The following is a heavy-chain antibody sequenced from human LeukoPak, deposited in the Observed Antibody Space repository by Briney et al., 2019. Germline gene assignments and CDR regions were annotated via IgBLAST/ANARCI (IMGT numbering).Heavy chain of an antibody. CDR1: GFTFSSYS. J-gene: IGHJ3*02. Sequence: GGSVRLSCAASGFTFSSYSMNWVRQAPGKGLEWVSYINTVGILIHYGDSVKGRFTISRDNAKNSLNLQMNSLRDEDTAVYYCAREGYYGAFDIWGQGTVVTVSS. V-gene: IGHV3-48*02. D-gene: IGHD3-10*01. CDR3: AREGYYGAFDI. CDR2: INTVGILI.